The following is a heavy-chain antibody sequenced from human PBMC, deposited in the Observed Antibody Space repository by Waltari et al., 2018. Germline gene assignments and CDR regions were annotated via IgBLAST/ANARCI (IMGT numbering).Heavy chain of an antibody. CDR2: VYYSGST. CDR1: GGSISNSY. Sequence: QVQLQELGPGLVKPSETLSLTCTVSGGSISNSYWSWIRQPPGKGLDWIASVYYSGSTKYTSSLKSRVTISIDASKSQFSLILSSVTAADTAMYYCTKGKLGGFDYWGRGTLVTVSP. V-gene: IGHV4-59*01. CDR3: TKGKLGGFDY. J-gene: IGHJ4*02. D-gene: IGHD3-16*01.